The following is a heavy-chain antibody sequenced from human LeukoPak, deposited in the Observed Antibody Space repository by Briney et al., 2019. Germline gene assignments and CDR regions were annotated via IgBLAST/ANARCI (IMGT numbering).Heavy chain of an antibody. J-gene: IGHJ6*02. V-gene: IGHV5-51*01. D-gene: IGHD3-10*01. CDR2: IYPGDSDT. CDR3: ARASGSYLPPYYYYDMDV. Sequence: GESLKISCRGSGYSFTTYWIGWVRQMPGKGLEWMGIIYPGDSDTRYSPSFQGQVTISADKSISTAYLQWTSLKASDTAMYYCARASGSYLPPYYYYDMDVWGQGTTVTVSS. CDR1: GYSFTTYW.